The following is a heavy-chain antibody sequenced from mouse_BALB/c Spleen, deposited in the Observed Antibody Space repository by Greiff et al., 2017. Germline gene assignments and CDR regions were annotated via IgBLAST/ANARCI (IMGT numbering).Heavy chain of an antibody. D-gene: IGHD1-1*01. V-gene: IGHV5-17*02. CDR1: GFTFSSFG. J-gene: IGHJ4*01. Sequence: EVQGVESGGGLVQPGGSRKPSCAASGFTFSSFGMHWVRQAPEKGLEWVAYISSGSSTIYYADTVKGRFTISRDNPKNTLFLQMTSLRSEDTAMYYCARLYDYAMDYWGQGTSVTVSS. CDR2: ISSGSSTI. CDR3: ARLYDYAMDY.